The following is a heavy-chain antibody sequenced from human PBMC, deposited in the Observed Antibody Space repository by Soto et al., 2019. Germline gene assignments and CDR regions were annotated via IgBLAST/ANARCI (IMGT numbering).Heavy chain of an antibody. Sequence: QVQLVQSGAEVKKPGSSVKVSCKASGGTFSSYAISWVRQAPGQGLEWMGGIIPMFAKANYAQKFRGRVTITADESTSTAYMELRSLRSEDTAVYYCAREAPTYSGSHFDYWGQGTLVTVSS. D-gene: IGHD1-26*01. CDR1: GGTFSSYA. CDR2: IIPMFAKA. V-gene: IGHV1-69*12. J-gene: IGHJ4*02. CDR3: AREAPTYSGSHFDY.